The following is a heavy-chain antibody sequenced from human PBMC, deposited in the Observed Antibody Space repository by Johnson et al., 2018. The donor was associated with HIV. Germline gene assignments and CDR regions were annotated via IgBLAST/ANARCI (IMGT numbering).Heavy chain of an antibody. Sequence: VQVLESGGGLVQPGGSLRLSCAASGFTFSTYAMSWVRQAPGKGLEWVSTISGSGGSTYYADSVKGRFTISRDNSKNTLYLQMNSLRAEDTAVYYCARDGELGDAFDIWGQGTMVTVSS. CDR3: ARDGELGDAFDI. J-gene: IGHJ3*02. V-gene: IGHV3-23*01. D-gene: IGHD7-27*01. CDR1: GFTFSTYA. CDR2: ISGSGGST.